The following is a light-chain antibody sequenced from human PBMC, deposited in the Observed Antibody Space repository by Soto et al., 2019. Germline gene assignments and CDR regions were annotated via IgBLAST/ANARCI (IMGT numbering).Light chain of an antibody. CDR1: QTVSSY. Sequence: ENVLTQSPGTLSLSPGERATLSCRASQTVSSYLTWYQQRPGQAPRLLIYGASKRATGIPDRFSGSGSGTDFTLTISRLEPEDFALYYCQQYGTSPITFGQGTRLEIE. J-gene: IGKJ5*01. V-gene: IGKV3-20*01. CDR3: QQYGTSPIT. CDR2: GAS.